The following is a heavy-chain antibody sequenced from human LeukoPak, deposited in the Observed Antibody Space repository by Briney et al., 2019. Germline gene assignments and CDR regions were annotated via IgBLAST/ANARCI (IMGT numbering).Heavy chain of an antibody. D-gene: IGHD3-22*01. CDR1: GGSFSGYY. CDR2: INHSGST. CDR3: ARVGIYYDSSGYYGPRGVDY. V-gene: IGHV4-34*01. J-gene: IGHJ4*02. Sequence: SETLSLTCAVYGGSFSGYYWSWIRQPPGKGLEWIGEINHSGSTNYNPSLKSRVTISVDTSKNQFSLKLSSVTAADTAVYYCARVGIYYDSSGYYGPRGVDYWGQGTLVTVSS.